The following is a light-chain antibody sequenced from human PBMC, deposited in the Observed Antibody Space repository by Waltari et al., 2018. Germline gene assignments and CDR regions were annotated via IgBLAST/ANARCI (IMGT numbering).Light chain of an antibody. V-gene: IGLV2-23*01. Sequence: QSALTQPASVSGSPGQSVTISCTATSSDVGRYNLVSWYQQHPGKAPKRMVYEGSKRPSGVSNRFSGSRSGNTASLTISRLQAEDEADYYCCSYAGDSTWVFGGGTKLTVL. CDR2: EGS. CDR1: SSDVGRYNL. J-gene: IGLJ3*02. CDR3: CSYAGDSTWV.